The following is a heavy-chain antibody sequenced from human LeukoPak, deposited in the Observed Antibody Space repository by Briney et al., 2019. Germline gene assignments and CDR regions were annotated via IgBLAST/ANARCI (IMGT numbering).Heavy chain of an antibody. Sequence: GGSLRLSCAASGFTFSNAWMSWVRQAPGKGLEWVAFVRYDGSNKYYADSVKGRFTISRDNSKNTLYLQMNSLRAEDTAVYYCAKVSLTRSYDSSGYRTHTDYWGQGTLVTVSS. CDR1: GFTFSNAW. CDR3: AKVSLTRSYDSSGYRTHTDY. CDR2: VRYDGSNK. V-gene: IGHV3-30*02. J-gene: IGHJ4*02. D-gene: IGHD3-22*01.